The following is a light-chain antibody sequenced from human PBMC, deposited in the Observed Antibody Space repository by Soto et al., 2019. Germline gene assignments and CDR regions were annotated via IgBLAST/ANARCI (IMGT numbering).Light chain of an antibody. CDR1: QSVGTNF. J-gene: IGKJ2*01. Sequence: EIVLTQSPGTLSLSPGERATLSCRASQSVGTNFLNWYQHKPGQAPRLVIFGASRRATGIPDRFSGSGSGTHFTLTISRLEPEDFAVYYCQQYSSSSYTFGQGTKLEIK. V-gene: IGKV3-20*01. CDR3: QQYSSSSYT. CDR2: GAS.